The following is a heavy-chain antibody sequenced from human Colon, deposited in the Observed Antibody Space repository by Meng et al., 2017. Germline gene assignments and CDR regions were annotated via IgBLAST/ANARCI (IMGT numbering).Heavy chain of an antibody. J-gene: IGHJ1*01. V-gene: IGHV3-66*01. CDR1: GFSVTNGY. CDR3: ASSTSPEYFQD. CDR2: LYRDGRT. D-gene: IGHD6-6*01. Sequence: EVQLVQSGGGLVQPWGSRIRSWAGSGFSVTNGYMNWVRQASGNGLEWVLVLYRDGRTYYTDAVKGRVVISRDSSQNTLYLQLNGLRGEDTAIYYCASSTSPEYFQDSGQGTLVTVSS.